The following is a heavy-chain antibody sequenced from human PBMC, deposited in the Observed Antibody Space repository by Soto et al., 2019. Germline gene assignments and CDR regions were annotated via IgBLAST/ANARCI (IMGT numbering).Heavy chain of an antibody. J-gene: IGHJ4*02. Sequence: GGSLRLSCAASGFTSSSYWMHWVRQVPGKGLLWVSRIDEYGSTINYADSVKGRFAISRDNARNTLYLEMNSLRAEDTALYYCTRDIGGKGAYWGPGTLVTVSS. D-gene: IGHD3-10*01. CDR1: GFTSSSYW. CDR3: TRDIGGKGAY. CDR2: IDEYGSTI. V-gene: IGHV3-74*01.